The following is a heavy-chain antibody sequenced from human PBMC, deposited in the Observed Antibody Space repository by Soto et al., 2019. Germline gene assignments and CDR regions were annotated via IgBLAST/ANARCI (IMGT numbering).Heavy chain of an antibody. CDR3: ASGTEVSPSWDV. J-gene: IGHJ6*02. V-gene: IGHV4-31*03. CDR1: GGSISSGGYY. CDR2: IYYSGST. Sequence: QVQLQESGPGLVKPSQPLSLTCTVSGGSISSGGYYWSWIRQHPGKGLEWIGYIYYSGSTYYNPSLMRRVTISVDTSKNKFSLKLSSGTAADTAVYYCASGTEVSPSWDVWGQGTPVTVSS. D-gene: IGHD1-26*01.